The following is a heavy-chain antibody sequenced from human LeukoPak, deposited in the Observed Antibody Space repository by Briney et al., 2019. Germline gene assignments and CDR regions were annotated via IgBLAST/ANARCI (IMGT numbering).Heavy chain of an antibody. CDR3: ARDTNTAGDPFFDY. CDR2: ISFDGKKT. CDR1: GFTFSSYS. V-gene: IGHV3-30*04. J-gene: IGHJ4*02. Sequence: GRSLRLSCTASGFTFSSYSIHWVRQAPGKGLEWVALISFDGKKTDYADSVKGRFTISRDNSKNTLYLQMNSLRAEDTAVYYCARDTNTAGDPFFDYWGQGTLVTVSS. D-gene: IGHD3-16*01.